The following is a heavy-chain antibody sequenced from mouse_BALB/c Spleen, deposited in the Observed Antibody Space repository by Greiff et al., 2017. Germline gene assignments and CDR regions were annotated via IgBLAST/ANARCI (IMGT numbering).Heavy chain of an antibody. Sequence: EVKLQESGGGLVKPGGSLKLSCAASGFAFSSYDMSWVRQTPEKRLEWVAYISSGGGSTYYPDTVKGRFTISRDNAKNTLYLQMSSLKSEDTAMYYCASFITTAYWYFDVWGAGTTVTVSS. CDR3: ASFITTAYWYFDV. CDR1: GFAFSSYD. D-gene: IGHD1-2*01. CDR2: ISSGGGST. V-gene: IGHV5-12-1*01. J-gene: IGHJ1*01.